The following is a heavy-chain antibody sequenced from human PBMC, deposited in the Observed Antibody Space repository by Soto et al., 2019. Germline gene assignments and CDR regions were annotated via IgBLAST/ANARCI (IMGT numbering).Heavy chain of an antibody. CDR2: LSDSGGNT. D-gene: IGHD1-7*01. CDR3: ERILRTTGGYFYHAMDV. Sequence: GGSLRLSCVPSGFPFSNYAMSWVRQAPGKGLEYVSALSDSGGNTYYADSVKGRFTISRDNSKNTLYLQMNSLRGEDTAVYYCERILRTTGGYFYHAMDVWGQGTTVTVSS. J-gene: IGHJ6*02. CDR1: GFPFSNYA. V-gene: IGHV3-23*01.